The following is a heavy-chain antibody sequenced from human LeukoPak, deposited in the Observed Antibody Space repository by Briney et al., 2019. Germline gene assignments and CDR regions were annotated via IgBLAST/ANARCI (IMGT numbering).Heavy chain of an antibody. Sequence: GGSLRLSCAVSGFSLSNYWMHWVRQGPGKGLVWVSGINWNGGSTGYADSVKGRFTISRDNAKNSLYLQMNSLRAEDTALYYCARLGTTGRYYYMDVWGKGTTVTVSS. CDR2: INWNGGST. D-gene: IGHD4-17*01. CDR1: GFSLSNYW. CDR3: ARLGTTGRYYYMDV. V-gene: IGHV3-20*04. J-gene: IGHJ6*03.